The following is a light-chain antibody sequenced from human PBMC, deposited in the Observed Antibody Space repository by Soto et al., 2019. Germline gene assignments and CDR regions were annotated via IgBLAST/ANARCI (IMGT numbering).Light chain of an antibody. CDR2: EVS. J-gene: IGLJ2*01. V-gene: IGLV2-14*01. Sequence: QSALTQPASVSGSPGQSITISCTGTSSDVGGYNYVSWYQQHPGKAPKLMIYEVSNRPSGVSNRFSGSKSGNTASLTISGLQAEAEADYYCSSYTSSSTLEVVFGGGTQLTVL. CDR3: SSYTSSSTLEVV. CDR1: SSDVGGYNY.